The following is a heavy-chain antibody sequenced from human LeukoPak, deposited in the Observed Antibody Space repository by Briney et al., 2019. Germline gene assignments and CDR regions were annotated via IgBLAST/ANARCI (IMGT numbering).Heavy chain of an antibody. CDR2: IYTTGST. V-gene: IGHV4-61*02. CDR1: RGSISSGSYN. CDR3: ARDAYNSDAFDI. J-gene: IGHJ3*02. Sequence: SETLSLTCTVSRGSISSGSYNWSWIRQSAGRGLEWIGRIYTTGSTNYNPSLKSRVTISADTSKNQFSLKLSSVTAADTAVYYCARDAYNSDAFDIWGQGTMVTVSS. D-gene: IGHD5-24*01.